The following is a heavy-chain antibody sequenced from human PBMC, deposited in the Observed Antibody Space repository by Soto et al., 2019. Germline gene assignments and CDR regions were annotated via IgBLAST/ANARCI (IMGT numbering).Heavy chain of an antibody. CDR1: GFSFVNYA. J-gene: IGHJ5*02. Sequence: EVQLLESGGGLVQPGGSLRLSCAASGFSFVNYAMNWVRQAPGKGLEWVSGLSGSGTSTYYADSVKGRFTISRDNSRRSLFLQMNSLRAEDTAVYFCASYSGSYFPVGHDRWGQGTLVVVSS. CDR2: LSGSGTST. CDR3: ASYSGSYFPVGHDR. V-gene: IGHV3-23*01. D-gene: IGHD3-10*01.